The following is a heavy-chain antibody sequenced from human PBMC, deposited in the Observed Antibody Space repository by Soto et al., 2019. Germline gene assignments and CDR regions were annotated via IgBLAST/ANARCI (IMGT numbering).Heavy chain of an antibody. CDR3: ARVGGGGVVGRDCYFDL. V-gene: IGHV3-64*01. CDR2: ISSNGGST. D-gene: IGHD2-21*01. J-gene: IGHJ2*01. CDR1: GFTFSSYA. Sequence: EVQLVESGGGVVQPGGSLRLSCAASGFTFSSYAMHWVRQAPGKGLEYVSAISSNGGSTYYANSVKGRFTISRDNSKNTLYLQMGSLRAEDMAVYYCARVGGGGVVGRDCYFDLWGRGTLVTVSS.